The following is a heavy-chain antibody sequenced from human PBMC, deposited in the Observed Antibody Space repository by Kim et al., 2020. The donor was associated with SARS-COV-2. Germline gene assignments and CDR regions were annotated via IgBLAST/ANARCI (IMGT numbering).Heavy chain of an antibody. Sequence: SETLSLTCTVSGYSISSGYYWGWIRQPPGKGLEWIGSIYHSGSTYYNPSLKSRVTISVDTSKNQFSLKLSSVTAADTAVYYCARLSITMIVVVILHYYYYGMDVWGQGTTVTVSS. J-gene: IGHJ6*02. CDR3: ARLSITMIVVVILHYYYYGMDV. D-gene: IGHD3-22*01. CDR2: IYHSGST. V-gene: IGHV4-38-2*02. CDR1: GYSISSGYY.